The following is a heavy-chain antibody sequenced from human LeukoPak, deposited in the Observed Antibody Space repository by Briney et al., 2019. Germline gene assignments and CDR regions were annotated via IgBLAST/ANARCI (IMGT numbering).Heavy chain of an antibody. J-gene: IGHJ4*02. CDR3: ARRRYSYGSEDR. V-gene: IGHV3-23*01. D-gene: IGHD5-18*01. Sequence: GGSLRLSCAASGLTFSNYAMTWVRQAPGKGLEWVSGISGSAGTTYYADSVKGRFTISRDNAKNSLYLQMNSLRAEDTAVYYCARRRYSYGSEDRWGQGTLVTVSS. CDR2: ISGSAGTT. CDR1: GLTFSNYA.